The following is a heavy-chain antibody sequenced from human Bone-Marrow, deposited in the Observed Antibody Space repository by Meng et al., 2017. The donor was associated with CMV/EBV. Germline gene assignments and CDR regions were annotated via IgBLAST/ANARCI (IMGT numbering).Heavy chain of an antibody. CDR2: IKQDGSEK. Sequence: GESLKISCAASGFTFSSYWMSWVRQAPGKGLEWVANIKQDGSEKYYVDSVKGRFTISRDNAKNSLYLQMNSLRAEDTAVYYCAREAIAARNDKDYWGQGTRVTVSS. CDR3: AREAIAARNDKDY. V-gene: IGHV3-7*01. CDR1: GFTFSSYW. J-gene: IGHJ4*02. D-gene: IGHD6-13*01.